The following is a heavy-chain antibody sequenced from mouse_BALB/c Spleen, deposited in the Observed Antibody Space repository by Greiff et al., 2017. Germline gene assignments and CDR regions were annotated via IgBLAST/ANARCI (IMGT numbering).Heavy chain of an antibody. CDR3: ARWTVVARYFDV. CDR2: ISYSGST. D-gene: IGHD1-1*01. CDR1: GDSITSGY. Sequence: EVKLQESGPSLVKPSQTLSLTCSVTGDSITSGYWNWIRKFPGNKLEYMGYISYSGSTYYNPSLKSRISITRDTSKNQYYLQLNSVTTEDTATYYCARWTVVARYFDVWGAGTTVTVSS. J-gene: IGHJ1*01. V-gene: IGHV3-8*02.